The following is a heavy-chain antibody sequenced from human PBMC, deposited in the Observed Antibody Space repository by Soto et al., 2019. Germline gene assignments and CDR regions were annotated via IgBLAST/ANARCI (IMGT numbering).Heavy chain of an antibody. CDR3: AKDRRPGGSYEMFDY. CDR1: GFTFSSYG. V-gene: IGHV3-30*18. J-gene: IGHJ4*02. Sequence: GGSLRLSCAASGFTFSSYGMHWVRQAPGKGLEWVAVISYDGSNKYYADSVKGRFTISRDNSKNTLYLQMNSLRAEDTAVYYCAKDRRPGGSYEMFDYWGQGTLVTVSS. D-gene: IGHD1-26*01. CDR2: ISYDGSNK.